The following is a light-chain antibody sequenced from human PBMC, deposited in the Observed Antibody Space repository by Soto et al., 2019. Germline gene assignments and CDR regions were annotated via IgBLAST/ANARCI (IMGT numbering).Light chain of an antibody. CDR3: QQYGRT. Sequence: DIVLTQSPGTPSLSPGETATLSCRASQSMSTNYLAWYQHKPGQAPRLLIYAASNRITGIPDRFTGSGSGTDFTLTISGLEPEDFAIYYCQQYGRTFGQGTRLEIK. V-gene: IGKV3-20*01. CDR1: QSMSTNY. J-gene: IGKJ5*01. CDR2: AAS.